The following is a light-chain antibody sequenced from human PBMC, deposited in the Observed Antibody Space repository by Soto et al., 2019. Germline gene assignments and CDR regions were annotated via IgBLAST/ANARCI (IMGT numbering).Light chain of an antibody. J-gene: IGKJ3*01. CDR2: GAS. CDR1: QSVSSSY. Sequence: ELVLTQSPGTLSLSPGERATLSCRASQSVSSSYLAWYQQKPGQAPRLLIYGASSRATGIPDRFSGSGSGTDFTITISRLEPEDFAVYYCQQYGSAPPFTFGPGNKVDIK. V-gene: IGKV3-20*01. CDR3: QQYGSAPPFT.